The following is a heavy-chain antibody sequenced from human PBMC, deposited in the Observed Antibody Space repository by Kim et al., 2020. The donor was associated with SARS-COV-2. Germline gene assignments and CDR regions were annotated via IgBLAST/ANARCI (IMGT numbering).Heavy chain of an antibody. V-gene: IGHV1-18*01. CDR3: AGGWELFN. D-gene: IGHD1-26*01. CDR2: YDGDA. J-gene: IGHJ4*02. Sequence: YDGDANYGQKFQGRVTLTRDTSTSTAYMELRSLRSDDTAVYYCAGGWELFNWGQGTLVTVSS.